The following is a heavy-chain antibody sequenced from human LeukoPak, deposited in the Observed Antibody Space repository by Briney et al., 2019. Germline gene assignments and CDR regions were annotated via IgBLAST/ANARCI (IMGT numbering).Heavy chain of an antibody. CDR3: TRDHTSYYTMDV. CDR1: GYDFITFD. D-gene: IGHD2-2*02. Sequence: ASVKVSCKASGYDFITFDIDWVRQAPGQGLEWMGWMNPNSGRSGLAQKFQGTVTMTRDTSINTAYMEVRNLRFEDSAVYYCTRDHTSYYTMDVWGQGTAVTVSS. CDR2: MNPNSGRS. V-gene: IGHV1-8*01. J-gene: IGHJ6*02.